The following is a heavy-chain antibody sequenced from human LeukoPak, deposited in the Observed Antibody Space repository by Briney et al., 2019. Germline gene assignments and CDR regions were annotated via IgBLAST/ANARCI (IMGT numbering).Heavy chain of an antibody. D-gene: IGHD4-17*01. Sequence: KTSETLSLTCAVYGGSFSGYYWSWIRHPPGKGLEWIGEINHSGSTNYNPSLKSRVTISVDTSKNQFSLKLSSVTAADTAVYYCARGLDGDYDYYYYYGMDVWGQGTTVTVSS. V-gene: IGHV4-34*01. CDR3: ARGLDGDYDYYYYYGMDV. J-gene: IGHJ6*02. CDR1: GGSFSGYY. CDR2: INHSGST.